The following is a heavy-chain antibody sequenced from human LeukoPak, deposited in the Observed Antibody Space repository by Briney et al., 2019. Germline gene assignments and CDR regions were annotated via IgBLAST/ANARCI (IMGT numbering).Heavy chain of an antibody. CDR2: INPKSGDT. J-gene: IGHJ4*02. V-gene: IGHV1-2*02. D-gene: IGHD5-18*01. Sequence: ASVKVSCKTSGYTFTAYSMHWVRQAPGQGLEWMGWINPKSGDTNFAQKLQGRVTMTRDTSITTAFMELRGLRSDDTAMYYCARLGATKYNYGLFDYWGLGTLVTVSS. CDR3: ARLGATKYNYGLFDY. CDR1: GYTFTAYS.